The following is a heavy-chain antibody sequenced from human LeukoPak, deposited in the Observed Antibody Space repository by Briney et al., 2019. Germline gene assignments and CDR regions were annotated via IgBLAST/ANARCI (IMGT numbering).Heavy chain of an antibody. D-gene: IGHD6-19*01. CDR3: AREALKLNSSGWYGSGFDI. V-gene: IGHV5-51*01. CDR1: GYSFTSYW. CDR2: IYPGDSDT. Sequence: GESLKISCKGSGYSFTSYWIGWVRQMPGKGLEWMGIIYPGDSDTRYSPSFQGQVTISADKSISTAYLQWSSLKASDTAMYYCAREALKLNSSGWYGSGFDIWGQGTMVTVSS. J-gene: IGHJ3*02.